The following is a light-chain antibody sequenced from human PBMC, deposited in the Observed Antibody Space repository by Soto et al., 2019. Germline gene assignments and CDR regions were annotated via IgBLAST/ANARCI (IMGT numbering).Light chain of an antibody. J-gene: IGLJ1*01. Sequence: QSALTQPASVSGSPGQSITISCTGISSDVGSYNLVSWYQQHPGKASKLMTYEGSKRPSGVSNRFSGSKSGKTASLTISGLQAEDEADYYCCSYADIVLYVVGTGTKLTVL. V-gene: IGLV2-23*01. CDR1: SSDVGSYNL. CDR2: EGS. CDR3: CSYADIVLYV.